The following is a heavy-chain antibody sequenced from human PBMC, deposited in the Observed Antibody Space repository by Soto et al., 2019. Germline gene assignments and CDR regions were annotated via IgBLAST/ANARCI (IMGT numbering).Heavy chain of an antibody. Sequence: QVQLVESGGGVVQPGRSLRLSCAASGFTFSSYAMHWVRQARGKGLEWVAVISTVGSNKYYADSVKGRFTISRDNCKNSLDLEMNSLRAEDTYVYYWARVRVKAWADGENWFDPWGQGTLVTVSS. J-gene: IGHJ5*02. CDR2: ISTVGSNK. V-gene: IGHV3-30-3*01. D-gene: IGHD2-21*01. CDR3: ARVRVKAWADGENWFDP. CDR1: GFTFSSYA.